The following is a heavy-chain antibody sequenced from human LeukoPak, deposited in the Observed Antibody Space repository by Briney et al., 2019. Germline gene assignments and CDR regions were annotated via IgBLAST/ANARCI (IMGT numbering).Heavy chain of an antibody. Sequence: PGGSLRLSCAASGFTFSSYSMNWVRQAPGKGLEWVSSISSSSSYIYYADSVKGRFTISRDNAKNSLYLQMNSLRAEDTAVYYCARGERYSSGWYGGYYYYYYMDVWGKGTTVTISS. D-gene: IGHD6-19*01. CDR1: GFTFSSYS. CDR3: ARGERYSSGWYGGYYYYYYMDV. CDR2: ISSSSSYI. V-gene: IGHV3-21*01. J-gene: IGHJ6*03.